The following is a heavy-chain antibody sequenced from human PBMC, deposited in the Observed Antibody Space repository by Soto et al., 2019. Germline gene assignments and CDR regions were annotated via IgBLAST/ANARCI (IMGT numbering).Heavy chain of an antibody. V-gene: IGHV4-31*03. Sequence: PSETLSSPALSLVAPSAVVVTTGAGSASTQGRAWSGLGTSITVGAPTTTRPFKSRATISVDTSENQFSLKLTSVTAADTAMYYCARAKLVPAYWEWFDPWGQGTLVTVSS. CDR2: SITVGAP. D-gene: IGHD2-2*01. CDR1: VAPSAVVVTT. CDR3: ARAKLVPAYWEWFDP. J-gene: IGHJ5*02.